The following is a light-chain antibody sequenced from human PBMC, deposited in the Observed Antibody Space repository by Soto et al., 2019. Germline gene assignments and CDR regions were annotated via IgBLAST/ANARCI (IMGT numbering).Light chain of an antibody. J-gene: IGKJ1*01. Sequence: EIVLTQSPGTLSLSPGERATLSCRASQSVSNNYLAWYQQKPGQAPRLLIYGASNRATGIPDRFRGRGSGTDFTLTISRLEPEDFAVYYCQQYGSSGTFGQGTKVEIK. V-gene: IGKV3-20*01. CDR2: GAS. CDR1: QSVSNNY. CDR3: QQYGSSGT.